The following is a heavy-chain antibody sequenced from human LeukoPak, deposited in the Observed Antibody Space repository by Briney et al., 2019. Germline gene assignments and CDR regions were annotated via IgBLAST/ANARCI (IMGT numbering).Heavy chain of an antibody. CDR2: IKQDGSEK. CDR3: ARDRDPGYNDSSGYRRVNAFDI. Sequence: GGSLRLSCVASGFTFSSYWMSWVRQAPGKGLEWVANIKQDGSEKYYVDSVKGRFTISRDNAKNSLYLQMNSLRAEDTAVYYCARDRDPGYNDSSGYRRVNAFDIWGQGTMVTVSS. CDR1: GFTFSSYW. V-gene: IGHV3-7*01. J-gene: IGHJ3*02. D-gene: IGHD3-22*01.